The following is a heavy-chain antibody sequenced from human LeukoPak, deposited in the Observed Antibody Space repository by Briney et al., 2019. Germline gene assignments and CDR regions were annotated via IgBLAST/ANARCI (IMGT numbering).Heavy chain of an antibody. Sequence: SETLSLTCTVSGGSISSGGYYWSWIRQHPGKGLEWIGYIYYSGSTYYNPSLKSRVTLSVDTSKNQFSLKLSSVTAADTAVYYCARGYSSSSQAWRFDYWGQGTLVTVSS. CDR3: ARGYSSSSQAWRFDY. CDR1: GGSISSGGYY. J-gene: IGHJ4*02. D-gene: IGHD6-13*01. CDR2: IYYSGST. V-gene: IGHV4-31*03.